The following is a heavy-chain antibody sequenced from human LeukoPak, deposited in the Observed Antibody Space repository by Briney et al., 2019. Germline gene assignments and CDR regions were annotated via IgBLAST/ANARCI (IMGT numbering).Heavy chain of an antibody. J-gene: IGHJ5*02. D-gene: IGHD3-3*01. CDR3: ARGRGFWSGYYTGPAVDP. Sequence: TSETLSLTCAVYGGSFSDYYWSWIRQPPGKRLEWIGEINHSVSTNYNPSLKSRVTISVDTSKNQFSLKLSSVTAADTAVYYCARGRGFWSGYYTGPAVDPWGRGTLVTVSS. V-gene: IGHV4-34*01. CDR1: GGSFSDYY. CDR2: INHSVST.